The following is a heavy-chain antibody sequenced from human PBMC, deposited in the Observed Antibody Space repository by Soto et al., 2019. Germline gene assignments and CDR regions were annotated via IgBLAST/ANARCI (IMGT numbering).Heavy chain of an antibody. V-gene: IGHV3-23*01. J-gene: IGHJ6*03. CDR2: ISGSGGST. D-gene: IGHD3-9*01. Sequence: GGSLRLSCAASGFTFSSYAMSWVRQAPGKGLEWVSAISGSGGSTYYADSVKGRFTISRDNSKNTLYLQMNSLRAEDTAVYYCAKDQTGLRYFDWLPRDYYYYYMDVWGKGTTVTVSS. CDR3: AKDQTGLRYFDWLPRDYYYYYMDV. CDR1: GFTFSSYA.